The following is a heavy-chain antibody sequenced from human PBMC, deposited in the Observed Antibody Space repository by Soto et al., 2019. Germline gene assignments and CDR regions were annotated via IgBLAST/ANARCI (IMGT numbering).Heavy chain of an antibody. CDR2: IIPIFGTA. CDR3: ARLGNGYSGYPQFDP. CDR1: GGTFSSYA. D-gene: IGHD5-12*01. J-gene: IGHJ5*02. Sequence: SVKVSCKASGGTFSSYAISWVRQAPGQGLEWMGGIIPIFGTANYAQKFQGRVTITADKSTSTAYMELSSLRSEDTAVYYCARLGNGYSGYPQFDPWGQGTLVTVSS. V-gene: IGHV1-69*06.